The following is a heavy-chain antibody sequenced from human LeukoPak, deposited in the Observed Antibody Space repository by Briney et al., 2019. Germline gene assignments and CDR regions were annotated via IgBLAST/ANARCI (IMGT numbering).Heavy chain of an antibody. V-gene: IGHV7-4-1*02. J-gene: IGHJ4*02. CDR1: GYTFTSYA. CDR3: AREGGGSYYDLVGWNYDSLYFDY. Sequence: ASVKVSCKASGYTFTSYAMNWVRQAPGQGLEWMGWINTNTGNPTYAQGFTGRFVFSLDTSVSTAYLQISSLKSEDTAVYYCAREGGGSYYDLVGWNYDSLYFDYWGQGTLVTVSS. D-gene: IGHD1-26*01. CDR2: INTNTGNP.